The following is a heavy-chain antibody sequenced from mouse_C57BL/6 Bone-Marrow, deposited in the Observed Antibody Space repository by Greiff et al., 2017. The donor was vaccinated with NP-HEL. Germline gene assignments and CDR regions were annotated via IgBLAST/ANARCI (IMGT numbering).Heavy chain of an antibody. J-gene: IGHJ2*01. CDR3: ANSTLG. CDR2: IYPRSGNT. CDR1: GYTFTSYG. Sequence: QVQLKQSGAELARPGASVKLSCKASGYTFTSYGISWVKQRTGQGLEWIGEIYPRSGNTYYNEKFKGKATLTADKSSSTAYMQLRSLTSEDSAVYFSANSTLGGGQGNTLTVSA. V-gene: IGHV1-81*01.